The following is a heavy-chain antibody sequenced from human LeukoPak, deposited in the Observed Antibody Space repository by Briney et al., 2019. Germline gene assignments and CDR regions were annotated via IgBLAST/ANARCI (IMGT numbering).Heavy chain of an antibody. D-gene: IGHD1-26*01. Sequence: GGSLRLSCAASGFTVRSSYMSWVRQAPGKGLEWVSVIYSGGSPDYADSAKGRFTISRDNSKNTLYLQMNSLRAEDTAVYYCAKLREWELPDLFDYWGQGTLVPVSS. CDR2: IYSGGSP. CDR3: AKLREWELPDLFDY. CDR1: GFTVRSSY. V-gene: IGHV3-53*01. J-gene: IGHJ4*02.